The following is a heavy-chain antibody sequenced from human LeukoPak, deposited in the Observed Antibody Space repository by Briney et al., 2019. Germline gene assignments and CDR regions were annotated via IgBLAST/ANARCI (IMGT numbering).Heavy chain of an antibody. CDR1: VCTFTSYG. D-gene: IGHD3-22*01. J-gene: IGHJ4*02. Sequence: GASVKLSCNASVCTFTSYGISWVRQAPGQGLEWVGWISAYNGNTNYAQKLQGRVTMTTDTSTSTAYMELRSLSSDHTAVYYCARDYYESSGPPLDYWGQGTLVTVSS. V-gene: IGHV1-18*01. CDR3: ARDYYESSGPPLDY. CDR2: ISAYNGNT.